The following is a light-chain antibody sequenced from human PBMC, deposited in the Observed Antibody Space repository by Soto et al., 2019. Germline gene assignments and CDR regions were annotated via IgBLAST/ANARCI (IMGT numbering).Light chain of an antibody. CDR1: RNINRK. V-gene: IGKV3-15*01. CDR3: QQYYDYPPLI. J-gene: IGKJ4*01. CDR2: GAS. Sequence: ENVLTQSPATLSVSPGERATLSCRASRNINRKLAWYQQKPGQAPRLLISGASTRATGIPARFSGSGSGTEFTLTISSLQSEDFAVYYCQQYYDYPPLIFGGGTKVEIK.